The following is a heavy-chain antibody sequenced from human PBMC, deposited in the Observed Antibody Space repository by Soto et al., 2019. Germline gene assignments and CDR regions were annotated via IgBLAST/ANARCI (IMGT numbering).Heavy chain of an antibody. J-gene: IGHJ6*02. CDR1: GGSISSYY. D-gene: IGHD2-2*03. V-gene: IGHV4-59*08. Sequence: SETLSLTCTVSGGSISSYYWSWIRQPPGKGLEWIGYIYYSGSTNYNPSLKSRVTISADTSMNEFSLRLSSVTAADTAVYYCAILNGYCVSTGCHGYYGMDVWGQGTTVTVSS. CDR2: IYYSGST. CDR3: AILNGYCVSTGCHGYYGMDV.